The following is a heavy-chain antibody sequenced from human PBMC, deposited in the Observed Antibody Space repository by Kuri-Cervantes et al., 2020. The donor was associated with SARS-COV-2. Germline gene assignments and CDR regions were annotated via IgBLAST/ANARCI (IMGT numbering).Heavy chain of an antibody. Sequence: SVKVSCKASGGTFSSYAISWVRQAPGQGLEWMGGIIPIFGIANYAQKSQGRVTITADKSTSTAYMELSSLRSEDTAVYYCARASFRGQLLNYYMDVWGKGTTVTVSS. J-gene: IGHJ6*03. V-gene: IGHV1-69*10. CDR3: ARASFRGQLLNYYMDV. CDR2: IIPIFGIA. CDR1: GGTFSSYA. D-gene: IGHD6-6*01.